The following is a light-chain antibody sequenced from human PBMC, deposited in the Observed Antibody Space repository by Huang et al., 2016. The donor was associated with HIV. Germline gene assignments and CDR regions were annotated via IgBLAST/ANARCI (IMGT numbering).Light chain of an antibody. J-gene: IGKJ4*01. CDR1: QSIDSN. CDR3: QHYNNWPA. V-gene: IGKV3-15*01. Sequence: EIVMTQSPVTLSVSPGERATLSCRSSQSIDSNLAWYQQKPGQAPRLLIYGASTRATGIPDRFSGSGSGTEFTLTISSLQSEDFAVYYCQHYNNWPAFGGGTKVDI. CDR2: GAS.